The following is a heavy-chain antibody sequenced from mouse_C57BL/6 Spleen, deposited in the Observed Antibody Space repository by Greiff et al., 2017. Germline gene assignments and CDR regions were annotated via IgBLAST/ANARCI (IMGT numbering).Heavy chain of an antibody. V-gene: IGHV1-64*01. CDR2: IHPNSGST. J-gene: IGHJ2*01. D-gene: IGHD1-1*01. CDR3: ARSRYREGVDY. Sequence: QVQLKQPGAELVKPGASVKLSCKASGYTFTSYWLHWVKQRPGQGLEWIGMIHPNSGSTNYNEKFKSKATLTVDKSSSTAYMQLSSLTSEDSAVYYCARSRYREGVDYWGQGTTLTVSS. CDR1: GYTFTSYW.